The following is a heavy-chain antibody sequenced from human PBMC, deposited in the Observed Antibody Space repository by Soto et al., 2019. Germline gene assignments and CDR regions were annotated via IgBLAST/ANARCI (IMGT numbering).Heavy chain of an antibody. D-gene: IGHD3-22*01. CDR2: IIPIFGTA. Sequence: ASVKVSCKASGGTFSSYAISWVRQAPGQGLEWMGGIIPIFGTANYAQKFQGRVTITADESTSTAYMELSSLRSEDTAVYYCARKKNYYDSGGYYYYFDYWGQGTLVTVSS. V-gene: IGHV1-69*13. CDR1: GGTFSSYA. J-gene: IGHJ4*02. CDR3: ARKKNYYDSGGYYYYFDY.